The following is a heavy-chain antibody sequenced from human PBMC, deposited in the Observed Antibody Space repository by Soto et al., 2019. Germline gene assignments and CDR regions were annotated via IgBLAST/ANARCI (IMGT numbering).Heavy chain of an antibody. D-gene: IGHD3-10*01. J-gene: IGHJ4*02. CDR2: IWYDGSNK. V-gene: IGHV3-33*01. CDR3: ARAYGSGSYFDY. Sequence: QVQLVESGGGVVQPGRSLRLSCAASGFTFSSYGMHWVRQAPGKGLEWVAVIWYDGSNKYYADSVKGRFTISRDNSKNTLYLQMNSLRAEDTAVYYCARAYGSGSYFDYWGQGTLVTVSS. CDR1: GFTFSSYG.